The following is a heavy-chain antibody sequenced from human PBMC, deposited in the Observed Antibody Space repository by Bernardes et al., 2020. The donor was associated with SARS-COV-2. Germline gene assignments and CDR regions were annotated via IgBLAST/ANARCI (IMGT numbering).Heavy chain of an antibody. V-gene: IGHV3-48*03. CDR2: ISGSGETI. CDR1: AFTFNNYE. CDR3: ARRWYSSGWYPGMDV. D-gene: IGHD6-19*01. Sequence: GGSLRLSCAASAFTFNNYEMNWVRQAPGKGLEWISYISGSGETIYYADSVKGRFTISRDNAKNSLYLQMSSLRAEDSAVYYCARRWYSSGWYPGMDVWAPEPRSPSP. J-gene: IGHJ6*02.